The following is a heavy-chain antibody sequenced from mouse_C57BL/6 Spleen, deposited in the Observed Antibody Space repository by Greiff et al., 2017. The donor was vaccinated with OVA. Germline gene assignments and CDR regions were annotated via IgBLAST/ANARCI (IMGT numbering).Heavy chain of an antibody. J-gene: IGHJ2*01. CDR3: ARRTGTFGYFDY. CDR1: GFTFSDYY. V-gene: IGHV5-12*01. Sequence: EVKLVESGGGLVQPGGSLKLSCAASGFTFSDYYMYWVRQTPEKRLEWVAYISNGGGSTYYPDTVKGRFTISRDNAKNTLYLQMSRLKSEDTAMYYCARRTGTFGYFDYWGQGTTLTVSS. CDR2: ISNGGGST. D-gene: IGHD4-1*01.